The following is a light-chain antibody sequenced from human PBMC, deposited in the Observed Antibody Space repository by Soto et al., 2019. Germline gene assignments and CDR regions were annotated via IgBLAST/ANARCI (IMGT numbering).Light chain of an antibody. CDR1: QSVSGW. V-gene: IGKV1-5*03. J-gene: IGKJ4*01. Sequence: DIQMTQSPSTLSASVGDRVIITCRASQSVSGWLAWYRQKPGKAPELLIYSASTLETWVPSRFSGSGSGTDFTLTFSSLQREDFATYYCQQYERYPLTFGGGTKVDIK. CDR2: SAS. CDR3: QQYERYPLT.